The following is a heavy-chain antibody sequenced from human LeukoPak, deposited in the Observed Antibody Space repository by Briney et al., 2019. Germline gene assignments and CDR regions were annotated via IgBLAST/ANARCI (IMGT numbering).Heavy chain of an antibody. CDR3: ARGNYYDQPG. D-gene: IGHD3-22*01. J-gene: IGHJ4*02. CDR1: GFTFSRYW. CDR2: ISSSSSYI. Sequence: GGSLRLSCAASGFTFSRYWMTWVRQAPGKGLEWVSSISSSSSYIYYADSVKGRFTISRDNAKNSLYLQMNSLRAEDTAVYYCARGNYYDQPGWGQGTLVTSPQ. V-gene: IGHV3-21*01.